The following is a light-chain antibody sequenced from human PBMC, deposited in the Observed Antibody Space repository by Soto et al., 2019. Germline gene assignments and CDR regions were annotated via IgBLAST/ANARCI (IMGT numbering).Light chain of an antibody. CDR2: DNN. Sequence: QSVLTQPPSVSAAPGQKVTISCSGSSSNIGNNYVSWYQQLPGTAPKLLIYDNNKRPSGIPDRCSGSKSGTSATLGITGLQTGDEADYYCGTWDSSLSVSYVFGTGTKVTVL. V-gene: IGLV1-51*01. J-gene: IGLJ1*01. CDR1: SSNIGNNY. CDR3: GTWDSSLSVSYV.